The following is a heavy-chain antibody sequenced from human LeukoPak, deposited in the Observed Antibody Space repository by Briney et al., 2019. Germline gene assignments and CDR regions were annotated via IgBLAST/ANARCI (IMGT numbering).Heavy chain of an antibody. J-gene: IGHJ4*02. CDR3: ARSGGLWLLTYYFDY. CDR1: IDSFTNYY. CDR2: IYYSGST. D-gene: IGHD3-22*01. V-gene: IGHV4-39*07. Sequence: PSETLSLTCAVYIDSFTNYYWNWIRQTPGKGLEWIGSIYYSGSTYYNPSLKSRVTISVDTSKNQLSLKLSSVTAADTAVYFCARSGGLWLLTYYFDYWGQGTLVTVSS.